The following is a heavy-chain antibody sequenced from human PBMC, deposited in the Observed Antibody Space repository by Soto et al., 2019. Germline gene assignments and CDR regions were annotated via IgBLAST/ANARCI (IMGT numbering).Heavy chain of an antibody. V-gene: IGHV3-23*01. CDR3: AKFAGVLEWSPRSDYFDY. Sequence: EVQLLESGGGLVQPGGSLRLSCAASGFTFSSYAMSWVRQAPGKGLEWVSAISGSGGSTYYADSVKGRFTISRDNSKNTLYLQMNSLRAEDTAVYYCAKFAGVLEWSPRSDYFDYWGQGTLVTVSS. J-gene: IGHJ4*02. CDR2: ISGSGGST. CDR1: GFTFSSYA. D-gene: IGHD3-3*01.